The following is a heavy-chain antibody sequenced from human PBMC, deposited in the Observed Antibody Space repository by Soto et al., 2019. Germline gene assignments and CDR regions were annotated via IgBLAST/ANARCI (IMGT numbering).Heavy chain of an antibody. CDR2: IIPIFGTA. Sequence: ASVKVSCKASGYTFTSYAISWVRQAPGQGLEWMGGIIPIFGTANYAQKFQGRVTITADESTSTAYMELSSLRSEDTAVYYCASIAVAGPRYYFDYWGQGTLVTVSS. CDR3: ASIAVAGPRYYFDY. J-gene: IGHJ4*02. CDR1: GYTFTSYA. D-gene: IGHD6-19*01. V-gene: IGHV1-69*13.